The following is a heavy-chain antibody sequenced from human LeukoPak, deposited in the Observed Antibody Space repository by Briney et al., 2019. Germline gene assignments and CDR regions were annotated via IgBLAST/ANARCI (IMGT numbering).Heavy chain of an antibody. J-gene: IGHJ5*02. Sequence: SETLSLTCTVSGGSISSYYWSWIRQPPGKGLEWIGYIYYGGSTNYNPSLKNRVTISVDTSKNQFSLKLSSVTAADTAVYYCARHGGSSWTNWFDPWGQGTLVTVSS. CDR3: ARHGGSSWTNWFDP. CDR2: IYYGGST. D-gene: IGHD6-13*01. V-gene: IGHV4-59*08. CDR1: GGSISSYY.